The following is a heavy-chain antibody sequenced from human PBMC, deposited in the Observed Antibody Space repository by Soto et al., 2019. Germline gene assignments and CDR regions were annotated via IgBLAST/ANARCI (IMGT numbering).Heavy chain of an antibody. D-gene: IGHD3-9*01. V-gene: IGHV3-23*01. CDR2: ISGSGGST. Sequence: HPVGSLRLSCAASGFTFSSYAMSWVRQAPGKGLEWVSAISGSGGSTYYADSVKGRFTISRDNSKNTLYLQMNSLRAEDTAVYYCAKALSYYDILTGYHYWGQGTLVTVSS. CDR1: GFTFSSYA. CDR3: AKALSYYDILTGYHY. J-gene: IGHJ4*02.